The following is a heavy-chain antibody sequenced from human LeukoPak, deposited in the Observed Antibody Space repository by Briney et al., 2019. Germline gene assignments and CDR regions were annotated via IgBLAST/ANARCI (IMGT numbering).Heavy chain of an antibody. D-gene: IGHD3-3*01. Sequence: GGSLRLSCAASGFTFSSYAMSWVRQTPGKGLEWVANINQDGSQKYYVDSVKGRFTISRDNAKNSLYLQMNSLRAEDTAVYYCARDHGRGYDFWSGYNDYYFDYWGQGTLVTVSS. CDR1: GFTFSSYA. CDR3: ARDHGRGYDFWSGYNDYYFDY. CDR2: INQDGSQK. V-gene: IGHV3-7*01. J-gene: IGHJ4*02.